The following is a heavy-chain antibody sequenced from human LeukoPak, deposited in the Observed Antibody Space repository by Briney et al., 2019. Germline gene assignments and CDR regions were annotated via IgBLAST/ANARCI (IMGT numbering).Heavy chain of an antibody. CDR1: GFTFSSYG. CDR3: AKESILLWFGELFREQNYYFDY. J-gene: IGHJ4*02. V-gene: IGHV3-30*18. D-gene: IGHD3-10*01. Sequence: PGGSLRPSCAASGFTFSSYGMHWVRQAPGKGLEWVAVISYDGSNKYYADSVKGRFTISRDNSKNTLYLQMNSLRAEDTAVYYCAKESILLWFGELFREQNYYFDYWGQGTLVTVSS. CDR2: ISYDGSNK.